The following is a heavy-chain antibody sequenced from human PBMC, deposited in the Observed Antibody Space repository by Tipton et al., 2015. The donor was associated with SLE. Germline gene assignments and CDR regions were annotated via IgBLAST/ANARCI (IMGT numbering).Heavy chain of an antibody. D-gene: IGHD1-1*01. CDR1: GFTFSSYW. CDR2: INGDGSDT. CDR3: ASTGTGYLSN. V-gene: IGHV3-74*01. Sequence: SLRLSCAASGFTFSSYWMDWVRQAPGKGLVWVSRINGDGSDTKYADSVKGRFTISRDNAKNTLYLQMNSLRGEDTAVYYCASTGTGYLSNWGQGTLVTVSS. J-gene: IGHJ4*02.